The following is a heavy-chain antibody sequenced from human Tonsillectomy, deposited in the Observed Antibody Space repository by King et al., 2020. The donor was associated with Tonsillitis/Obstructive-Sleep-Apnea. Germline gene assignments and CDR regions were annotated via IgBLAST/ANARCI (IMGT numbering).Heavy chain of an antibody. CDR1: GFTVSSTY. Sequence: VQLVESGGGLVQPGGSLRLSCAASGFTVSSTYMTWVRQAPGKGLEWGSVIYSGGSTYYADSVKGRFTISRDNSKNTLYLQMNSLRAEDTAVYFCARAGHADAFDIWGQGTMVTVSS. V-gene: IGHV3-66*01. CDR2: IYSGGST. J-gene: IGHJ3*02. CDR3: ARAGHADAFDI.